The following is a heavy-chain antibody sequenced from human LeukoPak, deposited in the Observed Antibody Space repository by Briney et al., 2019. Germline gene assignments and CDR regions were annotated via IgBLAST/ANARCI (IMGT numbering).Heavy chain of an antibody. Sequence: SGTLSLTCAVYGGSFSGYYWSWIRQPPGKGLEWIGEINHSGSTNYNPSLKSRVTISVDTSKNQFSLKLSSVTAADTAVYYCARGGDSYDILTGYVFDYWGQGTLVTVSS. V-gene: IGHV4-34*01. CDR2: INHSGST. J-gene: IGHJ4*02. CDR1: GGSFSGYY. CDR3: ARGGDSYDILTGYVFDY. D-gene: IGHD3-9*01.